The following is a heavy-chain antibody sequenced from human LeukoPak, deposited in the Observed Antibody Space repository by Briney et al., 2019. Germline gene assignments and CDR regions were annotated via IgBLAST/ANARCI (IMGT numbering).Heavy chain of an antibody. CDR1: GYTFTSYG. CDR2: ISAYNGNT. V-gene: IGHV1-18*03. Sequence: ASVKVSCKASGYTFTSYGISWVRQAPGQGLEWMGWISAYNGNTNYAQKLQGRVTMTTDTSTSTAYMELRSLRSDDMAVYYCARESLYYDSSGYYDDAFDIWGQGTMVTVSS. CDR3: ARESLYYDSSGYYDDAFDI. J-gene: IGHJ3*02. D-gene: IGHD3-22*01.